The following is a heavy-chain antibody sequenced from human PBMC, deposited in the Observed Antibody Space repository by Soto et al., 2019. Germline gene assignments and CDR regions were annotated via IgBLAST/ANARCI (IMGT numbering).Heavy chain of an antibody. CDR2: IIPIFGTA. CDR3: ASRYYYDSSGYGPHYYYYYGMDV. CDR1: GGTFSSYA. V-gene: IGHV1-69*06. D-gene: IGHD3-22*01. J-gene: IGHJ6*02. Sequence: ASVKVSCKASGGTFSSYAISWVRQAPGQGLEWMGGIIPIFGTANYAQKFQGRVTITADKSTSTAYMELSSLRSEDTAVYYCASRYYYDSSGYGPHYYYYYGMDVWGQGTTVTSP.